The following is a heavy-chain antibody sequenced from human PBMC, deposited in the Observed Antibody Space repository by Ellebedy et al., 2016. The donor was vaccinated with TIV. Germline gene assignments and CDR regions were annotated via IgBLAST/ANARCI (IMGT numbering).Heavy chain of an antibody. CDR1: GFTFSSYW. J-gene: IGHJ4*02. CDR3: AKGIDIVVVPAATGFDY. Sequence: GESLKISXAASGFTFSSYWMSWVRQAPGKGLEWVANIKQDGSEKYYVDSVKGRFTISRDNAKNSLYLQMNSLRAEDTAVYYCAKGIDIVVVPAATGFDYWGQGTLVTVSS. V-gene: IGHV3-7*01. D-gene: IGHD2-2*01. CDR2: IKQDGSEK.